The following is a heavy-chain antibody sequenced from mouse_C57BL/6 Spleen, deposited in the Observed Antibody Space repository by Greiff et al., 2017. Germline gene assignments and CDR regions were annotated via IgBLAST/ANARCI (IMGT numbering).Heavy chain of an antibody. CDR2: IDPSDSYT. D-gene: IGHD1-1*01. CDR1: GYTFTSYW. J-gene: IGHJ2*01. Sequence: QVQLQQPGAELVKPGASVKLSCKASGYTFTSYWMQWVKQRPGQGLEWIGEIDPSDSYTNYNQKFKGKATLTVDTSSSTAYMQLSSLTSEDSAVSYCARHGSSYFYYFDYWGQGTTLTVSS. V-gene: IGHV1-50*01. CDR3: ARHGSSYFYYFDY.